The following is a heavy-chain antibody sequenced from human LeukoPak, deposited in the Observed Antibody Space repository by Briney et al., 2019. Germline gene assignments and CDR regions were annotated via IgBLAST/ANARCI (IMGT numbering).Heavy chain of an antibody. D-gene: IGHD2-15*01. CDR1: GGSIDTYY. J-gene: IGHJ6*02. Sequence: SETLSLTCTVSGGSIDTYYWSWIRQPPGKGLEWIGYIYYSGSTNYNPSVKSQVTISVHTSKNQFSLQLTSVTAADTAVYYCTRHGGGSAYHYYGLDVWGHGTTVTVSS. V-gene: IGHV4-59*08. CDR2: IYYSGST. CDR3: TRHGGGSAYHYYGLDV.